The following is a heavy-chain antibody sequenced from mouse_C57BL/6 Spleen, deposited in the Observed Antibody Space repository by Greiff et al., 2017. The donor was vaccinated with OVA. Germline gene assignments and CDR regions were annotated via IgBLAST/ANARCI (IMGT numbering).Heavy chain of an antibody. J-gene: IGHJ4*01. D-gene: IGHD2-10*02. CDR2: INPNNGGT. V-gene: IGHV1-26*01. CDR1: GYTFTDYY. CDR3: ARLGERYGALYAMDY. Sequence: EVQLQQSGPELVKPGASVKISCKASGYTFTDYYMNWVKQSHGKSLEWIGDINPNNGGTSYNQKFKGKATLTVDKSSSTAYMELRSLTSEDSAVYYGARLGERYGALYAMDYWGQGTSVTVSS.